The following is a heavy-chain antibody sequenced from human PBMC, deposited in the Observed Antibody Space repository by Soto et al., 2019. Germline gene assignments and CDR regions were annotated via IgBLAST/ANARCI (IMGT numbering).Heavy chain of an antibody. Sequence: QVQLVQSGAEVKKPGASVKVSCEASGYTFTSYDINWVRQATGQGLEWMGWMNPNSGNTGYAQKFQGRVTMTRNTSISTAYMEMSSLRSEDTAVYYCARGQYTFGVVVGWFDPWGQGTLVTVSS. D-gene: IGHD3-3*01. CDR1: GYTFTSYD. CDR3: ARGQYTFGVVVGWFDP. CDR2: MNPNSGNT. J-gene: IGHJ5*02. V-gene: IGHV1-8*01.